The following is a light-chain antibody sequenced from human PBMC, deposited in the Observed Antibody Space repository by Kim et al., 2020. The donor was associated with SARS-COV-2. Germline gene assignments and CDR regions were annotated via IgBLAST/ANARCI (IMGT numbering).Light chain of an antibody. CDR3: ASYTSSTTVA. J-gene: IGLJ2*01. V-gene: IGLV2-14*03. Sequence: GQSIPISGTGTSSDVGSYNHVSWHQQHPGQAPKVMIYDVSNRPSGVSNRFSGSKAGNTASLTISGLQAEDEADYYCASYTSSTTVAFGGGTQLTVL. CDR2: DVS. CDR1: SSDVGSYNH.